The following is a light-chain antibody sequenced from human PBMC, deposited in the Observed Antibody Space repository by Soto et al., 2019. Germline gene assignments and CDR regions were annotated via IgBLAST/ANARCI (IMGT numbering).Light chain of an antibody. Sequence: DIVMTQSPDSLAVSLGERATINCKSSQSVLYSSNNKNYLAWYQQKPGQPPKLLIYWASTRESGVPDRFSGSGSGTDFTLTISSLQAEDVAVYYCQQYYSTPLTFCQGTKLEIK. V-gene: IGKV4-1*01. CDR2: WAS. CDR1: QSVLYSSNNKNY. CDR3: QQYYSTPLT. J-gene: IGKJ2*01.